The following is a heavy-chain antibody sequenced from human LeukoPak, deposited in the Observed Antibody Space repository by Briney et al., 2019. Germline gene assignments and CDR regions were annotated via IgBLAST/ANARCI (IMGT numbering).Heavy chain of an antibody. CDR3: ARDSGEGKTFDI. CDR2: IYYSGST. CDR1: GGSISSYY. V-gene: IGHV4-59*01. Sequence: SETLSLTCTVSGGSISSYYWSWIRQPPGKGLEWIGYIYYSGSTNYNPSLKSRVTISVDTSKNQFSLKLSSVTAADTAVYYCARDSGEGKTFDIGGQGTMVTVSS. D-gene: IGHD3-10*01. J-gene: IGHJ3*02.